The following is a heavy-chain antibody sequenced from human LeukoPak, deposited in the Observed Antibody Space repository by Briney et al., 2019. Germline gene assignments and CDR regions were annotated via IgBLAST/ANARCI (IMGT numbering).Heavy chain of an antibody. CDR2: ISSSSSYI. CDR1: GFTFSSYS. D-gene: IGHD2-2*01. J-gene: IGHJ4*02. V-gene: IGHV3-21*01. Sequence: TGGSLRLSCAASGFTFSSYSLTWVRQAPGKGLEWISSISSSSSYIYYADSVKGRFTISRDNAKNSLYLQMNSLRAEDTAVYYCARDGPTEAGAYCSSTSCYFFDYWGQGTLVTVSS. CDR3: ARDGPTEAGAYCSSTSCYFFDY.